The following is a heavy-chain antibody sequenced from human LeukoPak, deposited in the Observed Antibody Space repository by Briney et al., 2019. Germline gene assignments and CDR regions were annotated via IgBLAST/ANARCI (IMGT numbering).Heavy chain of an antibody. J-gene: IGHJ4*02. Sequence: PSVKVSCKASGGTFSSYAISWVRQAPGQGLEWMGGIIPIFGTANYAQKFQGRVTITADESTSTAYMELSSLRSEDTAVYYCARGRYDYVWGSYRYNMDYWGQGTLVTVSS. D-gene: IGHD3-16*02. CDR2: IIPIFGTA. V-gene: IGHV1-69*01. CDR3: ARGRYDYVWGSYRYNMDY. CDR1: GGTFSSYA.